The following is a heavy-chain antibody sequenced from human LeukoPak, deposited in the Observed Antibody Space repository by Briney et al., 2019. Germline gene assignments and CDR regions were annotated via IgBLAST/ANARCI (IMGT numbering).Heavy chain of an antibody. V-gene: IGHV3-21*01. Sequence: GGSLRLSCAASGFTFNRYSMNWVRQAPGKGLEWVSSISSSSSYIYYADSLKGRFTISRDNAKNSLYLLLNSLRADDTAVYYCARDRSSGWYQDAFDIWGQGTMVTVSS. CDR1: GFTFNRYS. CDR2: ISSSSSYI. D-gene: IGHD6-19*01. J-gene: IGHJ3*02. CDR3: ARDRSSGWYQDAFDI.